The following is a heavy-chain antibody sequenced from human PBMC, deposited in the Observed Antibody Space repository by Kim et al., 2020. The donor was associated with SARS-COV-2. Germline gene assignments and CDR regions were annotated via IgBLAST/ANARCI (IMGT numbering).Heavy chain of an antibody. D-gene: IGHD2-2*01. J-gene: IGHJ4*02. Sequence: SETLSLTCTVSGGSISSSSYYWGWIRQPPGKGLEWIGSIYYSGSTYYNPSLKSRVTISVDTSKNQFSLKLSSVTAADTAVYYCARQRDSTSCLDYWGQGTLVTVSS. CDR3: ARQRDSTSCLDY. V-gene: IGHV4-39*01. CDR1: GGSISSSSYY. CDR2: IYYSGST.